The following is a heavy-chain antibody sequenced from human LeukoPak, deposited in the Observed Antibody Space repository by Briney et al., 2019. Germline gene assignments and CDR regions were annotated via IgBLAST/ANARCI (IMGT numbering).Heavy chain of an antibody. CDR3: ARARDYGGNAIFFDY. Sequence: GGSLRLSCAASGFTFDDYGMSWVRQVPGKGLEWVSGISWDGGSTDYADSVKDRFTVSRDNAKSSLLLQMNSLRAEDTALYYCARARDYGGNAIFFDYWGQGTLVTVSS. CDR1: GFTFDDYG. J-gene: IGHJ4*02. D-gene: IGHD4-23*01. V-gene: IGHV3-20*04. CDR2: ISWDGGST.